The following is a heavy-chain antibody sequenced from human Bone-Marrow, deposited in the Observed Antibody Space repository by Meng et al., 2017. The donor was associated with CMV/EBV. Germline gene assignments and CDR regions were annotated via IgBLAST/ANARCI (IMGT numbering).Heavy chain of an antibody. CDR1: GFTFSSYE. D-gene: IGHD2-2*01. Sequence: GGSLRLSCAASGFTFSSYEMNWVRQAPGKGLEWVSYISGSGNTIYYPDSVKGRFTISRDNAKNSLYLQMNSLRAEDTAVYFCARSWDIVVVPAAVYYYYGMDVWGQGTTVTVS. CDR2: ISGSGNTI. J-gene: IGHJ6*02. CDR3: ARSWDIVVVPAAVYYYYGMDV. V-gene: IGHV3-48*03.